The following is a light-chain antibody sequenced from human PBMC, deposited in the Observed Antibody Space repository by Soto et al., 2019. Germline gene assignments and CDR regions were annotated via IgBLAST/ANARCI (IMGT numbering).Light chain of an antibody. V-gene: IGKV3-11*01. CDR3: QQRYAWPPIT. CDR1: RSVRSS. J-gene: IGKJ5*01. Sequence: EIVLTQSPATLSLSPGERATLSCRASRSVRSSLAWYQQKPGQAPRLLIYDASNRAAGIPARFSGSGSETDFTLTISNLEPEDFAVYYCQQRYAWPPITFGQGTRLEIQ. CDR2: DAS.